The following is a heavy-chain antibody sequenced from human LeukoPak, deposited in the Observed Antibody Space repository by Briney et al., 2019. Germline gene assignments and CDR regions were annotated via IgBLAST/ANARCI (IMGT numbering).Heavy chain of an antibody. Sequence: PGGSLRLSCAASGFTFSSYGMHWVRQAPGKGLEWVAFIRYDGSNKYYADSVKGRFTISRDNSKNTLYLQMNGLRAEDTAVYYCAKVGGFYSSSWYNWFDPWGQGTLVTVSS. D-gene: IGHD6-13*01. J-gene: IGHJ5*02. CDR1: GFTFSSYG. CDR2: IRYDGSNK. CDR3: AKVGGFYSSSWYNWFDP. V-gene: IGHV3-30*02.